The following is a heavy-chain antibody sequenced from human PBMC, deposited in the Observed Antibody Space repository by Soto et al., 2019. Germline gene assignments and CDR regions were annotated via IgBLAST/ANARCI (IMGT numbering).Heavy chain of an antibody. CDR3: ARGYGLSKLNY. D-gene: IGHD5-18*01. Sequence: GPPVKVSSKACGGTFSSYATSWVRQAPGQGLEWMGGIIPIFGTANYAQKFQGRVTITADESTSTAYMELSSLRSEDTAVYYCARGYGLSKLNYWGQGALVSVSS. V-gene: IGHV1-69*13. J-gene: IGHJ4*02. CDR1: GGTFSSYA. CDR2: IIPIFGTA.